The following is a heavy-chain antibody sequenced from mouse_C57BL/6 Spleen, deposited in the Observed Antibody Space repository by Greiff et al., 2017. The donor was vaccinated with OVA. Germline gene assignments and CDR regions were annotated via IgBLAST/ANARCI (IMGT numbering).Heavy chain of an antibody. CDR3: ARHGDYYGSSYDWYFDV. Sequence: EVMLVESGGGLVKPGGSLKLSCAASGFTFSSYTMSWVRQTPEKRLEWVATISGGGGNTYYPDSVKGRFTISRDNAKNTLYLQMSSLRSEDTALYYCARHGDYYGSSYDWYFDVWGTGTTVTVSS. CDR2: ISGGGGNT. V-gene: IGHV5-9*01. J-gene: IGHJ1*03. D-gene: IGHD1-1*01. CDR1: GFTFSSYT.